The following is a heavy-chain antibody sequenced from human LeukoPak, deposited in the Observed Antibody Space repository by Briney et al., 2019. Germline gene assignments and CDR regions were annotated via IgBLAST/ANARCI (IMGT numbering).Heavy chain of an antibody. CDR2: ISVSGGSA. J-gene: IGHJ4*02. CDR1: GFTFSSHA. D-gene: IGHD3-10*01. Sequence: GGALRLFCAASGFTFSSHAMKWSRQPPGKGLEWVSVISVSGGSANYGDSVKGRFTVSRDNSKSTLYLQMNSLRAEDTAIYYFAKAKDYYGSGSYPDYWGQGTLVTVSS. CDR3: AKAKDYYGSGSYPDY. V-gene: IGHV3-23*01.